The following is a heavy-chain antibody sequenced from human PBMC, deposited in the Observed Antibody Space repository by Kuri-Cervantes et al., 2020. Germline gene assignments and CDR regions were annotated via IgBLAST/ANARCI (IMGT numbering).Heavy chain of an antibody. CDR3: AREEDTAMAMNWFDP. CDR1: GFTFSSYW. J-gene: IGHJ5*02. CDR2: ISSSSSYI. Sequence: GESLKISCAASGFTFSSYWMSWVRQAPGKGLEWVSSISSSSSYIYYADSVKGRFTISRDNAKNSLYLQMNSLRAEDTAVYYCAREEDTAMAMNWFDPWGQGTLVTVSS. V-gene: IGHV3-21*01. D-gene: IGHD5-18*01.